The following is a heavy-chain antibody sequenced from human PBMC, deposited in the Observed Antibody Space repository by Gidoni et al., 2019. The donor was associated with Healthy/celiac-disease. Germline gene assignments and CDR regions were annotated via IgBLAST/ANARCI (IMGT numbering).Heavy chain of an antibody. CDR2: IYYSGST. CDR3: ARDATVTPLGNYYMDV. CDR1: GGSISSGDYY. D-gene: IGHD4-17*01. Sequence: QVQLQESGPGLVKPSQTPSPTCTVSGGSISSGDYYWSWIRQPPGKGLEWIGYIYYSGSTYYNPSLKSRVTISVDTSKNQFSLKLSSVTAADTAVYYCARDATVTPLGNYYMDVWGKGTTVTVSS. J-gene: IGHJ6*03. V-gene: IGHV4-30-4*01.